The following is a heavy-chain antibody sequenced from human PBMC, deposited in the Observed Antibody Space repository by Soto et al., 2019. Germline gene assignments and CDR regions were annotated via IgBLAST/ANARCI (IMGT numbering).Heavy chain of an antibody. CDR3: ARAMVRGVHYYYYGMDV. CDR1: GGTFSSYA. CDR2: IIPISGTA. V-gene: IGHV1-69*01. D-gene: IGHD3-10*01. Sequence: QVQLVQSGAEVKKPGSSVKVSCKASGGTFSSYAISWVRQAPGQGLEWMGGIIPISGTANYAQKFQGRVTITADESTSTAYMELSSLRSEDTAVYYCARAMVRGVHYYYYGMDVWGQGTTVTVSS. J-gene: IGHJ6*02.